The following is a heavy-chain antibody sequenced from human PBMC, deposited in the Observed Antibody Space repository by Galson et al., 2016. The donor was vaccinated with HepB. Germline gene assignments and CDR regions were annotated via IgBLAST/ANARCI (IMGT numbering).Heavy chain of an antibody. Sequence: QSGAEVKKPGASVKVSCKASGYTFSDYGISWVRQAPGQGLEWMGWSSNYNGNINYAQKFQGRVTMTTDTSTSTAYMELRSLRSDDSAVYYCARVGVHSYGYMSTGSDFWGQGTLVTVSS. CDR3: ARVGVHSYGYMSTGSDF. J-gene: IGHJ4*02. CDR2: SSNYNGNI. V-gene: IGHV1-18*01. CDR1: GYTFSDYG. D-gene: IGHD5-18*01.